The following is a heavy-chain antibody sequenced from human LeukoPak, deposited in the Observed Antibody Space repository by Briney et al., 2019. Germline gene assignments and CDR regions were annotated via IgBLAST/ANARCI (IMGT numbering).Heavy chain of an antibody. CDR2: IIPSFGTV. CDR3: ARATSANEYSYGFHFDY. D-gene: IGHD5-18*01. J-gene: IGHJ4*02. CDR1: GTTFRSYA. V-gene: IGHV1-69*13. Sequence: ASVKVSCKASGTTFRSYAINWVRQAPGQGLEWMGAIIPSFGTVKYAQKFQGRVTMTADEPTSTAYMDLNYLRSDDTAVYFCARATSANEYSYGFHFDYWGQGTLVTVSS.